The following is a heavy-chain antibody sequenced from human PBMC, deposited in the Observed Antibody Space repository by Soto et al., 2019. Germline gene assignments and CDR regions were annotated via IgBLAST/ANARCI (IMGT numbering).Heavy chain of an antibody. CDR1: GYTFTSYG. D-gene: IGHD5-18*01. CDR3: ARVDGDTAMDDYGMDV. Sequence: QVQLVQSGAEVKKPGASVKVSCKASGYTFTSYGISWLRQAPGQGLEWMGWISAYNGNTNYAQKLQVRVTMTTDTPTSTAYMQLRSLRSDDTAVYYCARVDGDTAMDDYGMDVWGQGTTVTVSS. V-gene: IGHV1-18*01. J-gene: IGHJ6*02. CDR2: ISAYNGNT.